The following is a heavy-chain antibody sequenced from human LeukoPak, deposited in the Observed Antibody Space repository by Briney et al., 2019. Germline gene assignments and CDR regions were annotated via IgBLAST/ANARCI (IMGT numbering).Heavy chain of an antibody. D-gene: IGHD3-22*01. Sequence: GGSLRLPCAASGFTFSDYYMSWIRQAPGKGLEWVSYISSSGSTIYYADSVKGRFTISRDNSKNTLYLQMNSLRAEDTAVYYCAKLTGTYYYDSSGYYYLDYWGQGTLVTVSS. CDR1: GFTFSDYY. CDR3: AKLTGTYYYDSSGYYYLDY. CDR2: ISSSGSTI. V-gene: IGHV3-11*01. J-gene: IGHJ4*02.